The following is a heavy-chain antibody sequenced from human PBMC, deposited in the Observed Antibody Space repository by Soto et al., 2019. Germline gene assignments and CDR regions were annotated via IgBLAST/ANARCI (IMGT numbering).Heavy chain of an antibody. Sequence: SETLSLTCAVSGGSISSGGYSWSWIRQPPGKGLEWIGEINHSGSTNYNPSLKSRVTISVDTSKNQFSLKLTSVTAADTAVYYCARDKITGLFDYWGQGTLVHRLL. CDR3: ARDKITGLFDY. J-gene: IGHJ4*02. V-gene: IGHV4-30-2*01. D-gene: IGHD2-8*02. CDR1: GGSISSGGYS. CDR2: INHSGST.